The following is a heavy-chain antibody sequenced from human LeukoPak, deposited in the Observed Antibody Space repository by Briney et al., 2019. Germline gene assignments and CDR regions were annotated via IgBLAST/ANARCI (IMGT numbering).Heavy chain of an antibody. J-gene: IGHJ4*02. D-gene: IGHD2-15*01. CDR3: ARSSSGVYIQ. CDR2: ISGDGSSI. CDR1: GFTFSNYY. V-gene: IGHV3-74*01. Sequence: GGSLRLSCVASGFTFSNYYMHWVRQVPGKGPVWVSRISGDGSSILYADSVKGRFTISRDNAKNSLYVQMNSLRADNSAVYYCARSSSGVYIQWGQGNPGHRLL.